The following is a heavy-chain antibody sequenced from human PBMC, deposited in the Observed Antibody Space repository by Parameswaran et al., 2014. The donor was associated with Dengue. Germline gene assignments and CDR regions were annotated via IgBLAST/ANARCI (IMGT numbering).Heavy chain of an antibody. V-gene: IGHV4-39*01. J-gene: IGHJ6*02. CDR3: AGNVPMYSSSWPTAWVALNYYYYGMDV. Sequence: WIRQPPGKGLEWIGSIYYSGSTYYNPSLKSRVTISVDTSKNQFSLKLSSVTAADTAVYYCAGNVPMYSSSWPTAWVALNYYYYGMDVWGQGTTVTVSS. CDR2: IYYSGST. D-gene: IGHD6-13*01.